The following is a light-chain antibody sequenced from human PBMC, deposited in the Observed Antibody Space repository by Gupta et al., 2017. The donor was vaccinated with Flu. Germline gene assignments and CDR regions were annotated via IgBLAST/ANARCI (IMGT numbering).Light chain of an antibody. V-gene: IGLV2-14*01. J-gene: IGLJ1*01. Sequence: SALTQPASVSGSPGQSITISCTGTSSDVGGYKYVSWYQQNPGRAPKLIIYEVSNRPPGIASSFSGSKSGNTASLTISGRRGEDEGNYYCSSDGSSSTYVFGTGTTITVV. CDR1: SSDVGGYKY. CDR3: SSDGSSSTYV. CDR2: EVS.